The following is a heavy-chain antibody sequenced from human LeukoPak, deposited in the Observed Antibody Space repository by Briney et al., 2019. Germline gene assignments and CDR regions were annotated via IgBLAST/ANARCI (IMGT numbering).Heavy chain of an antibody. CDR1: GFTFSNAW. Sequence: PGGSLRLSCAASGFTFSNAWMSWVRQAPGKGLEWVSRIKSKTDGGTTDYAAPVKGRFTISRDDSKNTLYLQMNSLKTEATAVYYCTTGSWFDPWGQGTLVTVSS. CDR2: IKSKTDGGTT. CDR3: TTGSWFDP. J-gene: IGHJ5*02. V-gene: IGHV3-15*01.